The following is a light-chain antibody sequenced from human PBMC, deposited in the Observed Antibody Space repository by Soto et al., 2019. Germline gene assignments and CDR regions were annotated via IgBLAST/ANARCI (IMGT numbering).Light chain of an antibody. J-gene: IGLJ3*02. CDR1: SSDVGGYNY. CDR3: SSYTSSSTWV. V-gene: IGLV2-14*01. CDR2: EVT. Sequence: QSALTQPASVSGSPGQSITISCTGTSSDVGGYNYVSWYQQHPGKAPKLIIYEVTNRPSGVSNRFSGSKSGNTASPTISGLQAEDEADYYCSSYTSSSTWVFGGGTKLTVL.